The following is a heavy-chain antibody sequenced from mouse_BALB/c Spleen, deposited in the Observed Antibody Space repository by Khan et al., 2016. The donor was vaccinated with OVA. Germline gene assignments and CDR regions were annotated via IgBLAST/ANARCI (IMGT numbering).Heavy chain of an antibody. CDR1: GFNIKDTY. CDR2: IDPANGNT. CDR3: AYSLLLGAMDY. Sequence: VQLQQSGAELMKPGASVKLSCTVSGFNIKDTYMHWVKQRPEQGLEWIGRIDPANGNTKYDPKFQGRATMTSDTSSNTAYLQLTSLTSEDTAVYYCAYSLLLGAMDYWGQGNAVTVSS. V-gene: IGHV14-3*02. D-gene: IGHD1-2*01. J-gene: IGHJ4*01.